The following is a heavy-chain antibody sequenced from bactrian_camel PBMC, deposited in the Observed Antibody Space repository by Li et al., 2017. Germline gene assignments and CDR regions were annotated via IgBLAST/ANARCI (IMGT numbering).Heavy chain of an antibody. CDR1: GSGYVSGTYC. CDR2: IAPATGTT. J-gene: IGHJ4*01. D-gene: IGHD2*01. CDR3: AADLGWCGSRPLQREFRN. Sequence: HVQLVESGGGSVQSGGSLRLSCAASGSGYVSGTYCLGWFRQVPGKEREGVAAIAPATGTTFYSDSVKGRFTISHVNANNTLHLQMNALKPEDTAVYYCAADLGWCGSRPLQREFRNWGQGTQVTVS. V-gene: IGHV3S1*01.